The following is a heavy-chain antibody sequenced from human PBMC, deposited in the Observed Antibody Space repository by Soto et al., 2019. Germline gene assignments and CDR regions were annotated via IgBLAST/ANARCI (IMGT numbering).Heavy chain of an antibody. CDR1: GYTFTSYA. Sequence: GASVKVSCKASGYTFTSYAMHWVRQAPGQRLEWMGWINAGNGNTKYSQKFQGRVTITRDTSASTAYMELSSLRSEDTAVYYCARPTKIDIVVVPAAQRHYYYYYGMDVWGQGTTVTVSS. CDR3: ARPTKIDIVVVPAAQRHYYYYYGMDV. V-gene: IGHV1-3*01. CDR2: INAGNGNT. D-gene: IGHD2-2*01. J-gene: IGHJ6*02.